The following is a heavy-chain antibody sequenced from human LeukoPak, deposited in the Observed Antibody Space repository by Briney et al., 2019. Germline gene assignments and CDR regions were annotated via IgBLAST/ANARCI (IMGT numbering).Heavy chain of an antibody. V-gene: IGHV1-18*01. J-gene: IGHJ4*02. CDR1: GYTFTSYG. CDR2: ISAYNGNT. CDR3: ARGRSTAMDPAYYFDY. D-gene: IGHD5-18*01. Sequence: ASVKVSCKASGYTFTSYGISWVRQAPGQGLEWMGWISAYNGNTNYAQKFQGRVTMTRDTSTSTVYMELSSLRSEDTAVYYCARGRSTAMDPAYYFDYWGQGTLVTVSS.